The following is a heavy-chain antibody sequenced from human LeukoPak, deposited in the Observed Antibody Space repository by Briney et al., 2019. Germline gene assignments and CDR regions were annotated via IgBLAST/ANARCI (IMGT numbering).Heavy chain of an antibody. V-gene: IGHV1-2*02. CDR3: AKARTASRFGELLPFFDY. CDR1: GYTFTGYY. J-gene: IGHJ4*02. Sequence: ASVKVSCKASGYTFTGYYMHWVRQAPGQGLEWMGWINPNSGGTNYAQKFQGRVTMTRDTSISTAYMELSRLRSDDTAVYYCAKARTASRFGELLPFFDYWGQGTLVTVSS. D-gene: IGHD3-10*01. CDR2: INPNSGGT.